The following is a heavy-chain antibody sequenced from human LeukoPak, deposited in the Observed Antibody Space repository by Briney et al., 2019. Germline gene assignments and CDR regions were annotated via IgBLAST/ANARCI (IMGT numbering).Heavy chain of an antibody. CDR3: ARGRREVVVTEPEIVDY. CDR2: INHSGST. J-gene: IGHJ4*02. CDR1: GGSFSGYY. Sequence: SETLSLTCAVYGGSFSGYYWSWIRQPPGKGLEWIGEINHSGSTNYNPSLKSRVTISVDTSKNQFSLKLSSVTAAATAVYYCARGRREVVVTEPEIVDYWGQGTLVTVSS. V-gene: IGHV4-34*01. D-gene: IGHD2-21*02.